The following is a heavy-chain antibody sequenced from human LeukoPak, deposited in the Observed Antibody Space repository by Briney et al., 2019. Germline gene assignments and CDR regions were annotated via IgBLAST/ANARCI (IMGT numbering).Heavy chain of an antibody. CDR2: ISWNSGSI. Sequence: GGSLRLSCAASGFTFDDYAMHWVRQAPGKGLEWVSGISWNSGSIGYADSVKGRFTISRDNAKNSLYLQMNSLRAGDTALYYCAKDGDCSSTSCYTTYGYDAFDIWGQGTMVTVSS. D-gene: IGHD2-2*02. CDR1: GFTFDDYA. CDR3: AKDGDCSSTSCYTTYGYDAFDI. J-gene: IGHJ3*02. V-gene: IGHV3-9*01.